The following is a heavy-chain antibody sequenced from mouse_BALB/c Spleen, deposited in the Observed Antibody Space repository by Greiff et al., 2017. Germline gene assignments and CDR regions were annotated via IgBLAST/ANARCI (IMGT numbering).Heavy chain of an antibody. J-gene: IGHJ1*01. V-gene: IGHV2-6-2*01. D-gene: IGHD2-2*01. CDR2: IWSDGST. Sequence: QVHVKQSGPDLVAPSQSLSITCTVSGFSLTSYGVHWVRQPPGKGLEWLVVIWSDGSTTYNSALKSRLSISKDNSKSQVFLKMNSLQTDDTAMYYCARHEGYEGYFDVWGAGTTVTVSS. CDR1: GFSLTSYG. CDR3: ARHEGYEGYFDV.